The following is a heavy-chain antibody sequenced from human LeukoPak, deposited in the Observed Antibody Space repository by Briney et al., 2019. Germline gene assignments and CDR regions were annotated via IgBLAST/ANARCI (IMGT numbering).Heavy chain of an antibody. Sequence: GGSLRLSCVASGFTFSDHYMDWVRQTPGKGLEWVSRIRNKANTYSTEYAASVKGRFTISRDDSKNSLYLQMNSLRGEDTALYYCAKDSGVGGYSCGNRGMDVWGQGTTVTVSS. J-gene: IGHJ6*02. CDR2: IRNKANTYST. D-gene: IGHD5-18*01. CDR3: AKDSGVGGYSCGNRGMDV. V-gene: IGHV3-72*01. CDR1: GFTFSDHY.